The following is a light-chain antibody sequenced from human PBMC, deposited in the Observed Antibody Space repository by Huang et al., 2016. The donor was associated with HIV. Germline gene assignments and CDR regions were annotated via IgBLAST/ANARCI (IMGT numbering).Light chain of an antibody. Sequence: EIVLTQSPATLSLSPGERATLSCRASQSVRSYLAWYQKKPGQAHRLLIYEASKRATGSPARFRGSGCGTDFTLTISSREPEDFAVYYCQQRSNWPPLFTFGPGTKVDIK. V-gene: IGKV3-11*01. CDR1: QSVRSY. CDR2: EAS. CDR3: QQRSNWPPLFT. J-gene: IGKJ3*01.